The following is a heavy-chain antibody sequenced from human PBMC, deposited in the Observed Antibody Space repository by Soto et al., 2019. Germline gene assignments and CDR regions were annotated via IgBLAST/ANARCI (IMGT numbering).Heavy chain of an antibody. CDR3: AKGADYDFWSGYHQPYYYMAV. CDR2: ISGSGGST. CDR1: GFTFSSYA. J-gene: IGHJ6*03. Sequence: GGSLRLSCAASGFTFSSYAMSWVRQAPGKGLEWVSAISGSGGSTYYADSVKGRFTISRDNSKNTLYLQMNSLRAEDTAVYYCAKGADYDFWSGYHQPYYYMAVWGKGTTVPVSS. V-gene: IGHV3-23*01. D-gene: IGHD3-3*01.